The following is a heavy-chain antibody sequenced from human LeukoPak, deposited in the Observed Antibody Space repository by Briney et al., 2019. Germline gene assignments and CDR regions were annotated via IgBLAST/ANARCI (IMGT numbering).Heavy chain of an antibody. D-gene: IGHD6-13*01. Sequence: ASVKVSCKASGGTFSSYAISWVRQAPGQGLEWMGGIIPIFGTANYAQKFQGRVTITADESTSTAYMELSSLRSEDTAVYYCARTVAAAGNRDYHYYYMDVWGKGTTVTISS. CDR3: ARTVAAAGNRDYHYYYMDV. CDR1: GGTFSSYA. V-gene: IGHV1-69*13. CDR2: IIPIFGTA. J-gene: IGHJ6*03.